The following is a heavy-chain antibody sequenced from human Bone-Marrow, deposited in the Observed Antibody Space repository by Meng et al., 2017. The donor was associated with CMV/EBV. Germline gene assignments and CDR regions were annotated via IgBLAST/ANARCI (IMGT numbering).Heavy chain of an antibody. J-gene: IGHJ4*02. V-gene: IGHV3-11*04. Sequence: GESLKISCAASGFTFSDYYISWIRQAPGKGLEWVSYIRSSDGTLYYADSVKGRFTISRDNSKNTLYLQMNSLRAEDTAVYYCARASIAALFNAGRCDSWGQGTPVTVSS. D-gene: IGHD6-6*01. CDR1: GFTFSDYY. CDR2: IRSSDGTL. CDR3: ARASIAALFNAGRCDS.